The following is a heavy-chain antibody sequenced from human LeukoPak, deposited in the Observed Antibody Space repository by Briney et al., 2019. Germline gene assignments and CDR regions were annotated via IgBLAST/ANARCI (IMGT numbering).Heavy chain of an antibody. V-gene: IGHV1-69*04. CDR1: GGTFSSYA. J-gene: IGHJ6*02. Sequence: ASVKVSCKASGGTFSSYAISWVRQAPGQGLEWMGRIIPILGIANYAQKFQGRVTITADKSTGTAYMELSSLRSEDTAVYYCARGTRYCSGGSCHYYYYGMDVWGQGTTVTVSS. D-gene: IGHD2-15*01. CDR2: IIPILGIA. CDR3: ARGTRYCSGGSCHYYYYGMDV.